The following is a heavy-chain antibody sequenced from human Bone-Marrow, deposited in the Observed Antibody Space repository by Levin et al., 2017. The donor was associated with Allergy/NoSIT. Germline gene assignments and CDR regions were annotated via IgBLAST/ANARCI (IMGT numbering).Heavy chain of an antibody. CDR2: ISGDSSDL. CDR1: GFTFSDYS. V-gene: IGHV3-21*01. J-gene: IGHJ3*01. D-gene: IGHD2/OR15-2a*01. CDR3: VRGIIGDVSVAHKEAFAV. Sequence: SCIVSGFTFSDYSIYWVRQAPGKGLEWISSISGDSSDLYYADSVKGRFTISRDNAKNSLNLQVSSLRAEDTAVYHCVRGIIGDVSVAHKEAFAVWGQGTMVTVSS.